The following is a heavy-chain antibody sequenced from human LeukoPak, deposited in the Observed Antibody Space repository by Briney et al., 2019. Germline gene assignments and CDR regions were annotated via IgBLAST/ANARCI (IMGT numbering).Heavy chain of an antibody. V-gene: IGHV3-21*03. D-gene: IGHD1-1*01. CDR3: ARGAIHGTTGLADY. CDR2: ISSTSSYI. J-gene: IGHJ4*02. CDR1: GFTFSSYF. Sequence: GGSLRLSCAASGFTFSSYFMNWVRQAPGKGLEWVSSISSTSSYIYYADSVKGRFTISRDNAKNSLYLQMNSLRAEDTAMYYCARGAIHGTTGLADYWGQGTLVTVSS.